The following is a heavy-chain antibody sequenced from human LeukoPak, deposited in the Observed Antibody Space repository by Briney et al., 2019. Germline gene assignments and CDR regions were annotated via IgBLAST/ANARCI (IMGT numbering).Heavy chain of an antibody. CDR2: ISSASNTT. V-gene: IGHV3-48*04. CDR1: GFTFSSYS. Sequence: GGSLRLSCAASGFTFSSYSMNWVRQTPGKGLEWVSYISSASNTTHYSDSVKGRFTISRDNAKNSLYLQMNSLRAEDTAVYYCARGPQAGEWLRFWGQGTLVTVSS. J-gene: IGHJ4*02. CDR3: ARGPQAGEWLRF. D-gene: IGHD3-3*01.